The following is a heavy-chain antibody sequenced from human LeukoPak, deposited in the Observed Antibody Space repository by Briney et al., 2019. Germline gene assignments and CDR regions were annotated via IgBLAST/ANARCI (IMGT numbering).Heavy chain of an antibody. CDR2: ISDSGGNT. CDR1: GFTFSTYA. D-gene: IGHD3-10*01. CDR3: AKSHSVAQRGYFDF. V-gene: IGHV3-23*01. Sequence: GGSLRLSCAASGFTFSTYAMSWVRLAPGKGLEWVPTISDSGGNTYYADSVKGRFTISRDNSKNTLYLQMNSLRAEDTAFYYCAKSHSVAQRGYFDFWGQGTLVTVSS. J-gene: IGHJ4*02.